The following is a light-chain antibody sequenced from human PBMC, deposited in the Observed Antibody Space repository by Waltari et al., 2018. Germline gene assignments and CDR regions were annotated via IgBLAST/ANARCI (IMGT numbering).Light chain of an antibody. CDR2: WAS. CDR1: QTILSSSNNKNA. Sequence: DIVMTQSPDSLAVSRGERATINCKASQTILSSSNNKNALAWYQQKPGHPPKLLIYWASTRTSGVPDRFSGRGSETDFTLTISRLQADDLAVYYCQQYYSPPLTFGGGTKVEIK. V-gene: IGKV4-1*01. CDR3: QQYYSPPLT. J-gene: IGKJ4*01.